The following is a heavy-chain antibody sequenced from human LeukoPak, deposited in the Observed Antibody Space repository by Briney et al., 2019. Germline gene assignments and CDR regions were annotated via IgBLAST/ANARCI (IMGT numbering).Heavy chain of an antibody. CDR3: ARGQDVAAENYFDY. CDR1: GGSIISGTYY. V-gene: IGHV4-61*02. CDR2: IFPSGTT. Sequence: PSQTLSLTCTVSGGSIISGTYYWSWIRQPAGKGLEWIGRIFPSGTTNYNPSLKSRVTISIDTSKNQFSLKLTSVTAADTAVYYCARGQDVAAENYFDYWGQGTLGTVSS. J-gene: IGHJ4*02. D-gene: IGHD6-25*01.